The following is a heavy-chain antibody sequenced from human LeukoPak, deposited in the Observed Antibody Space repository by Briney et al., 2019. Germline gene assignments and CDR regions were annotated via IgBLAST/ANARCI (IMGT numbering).Heavy chain of an antibody. D-gene: IGHD3-3*01. CDR3: ASGQLWSAHYYDY. V-gene: IGHV3-21*01. J-gene: IGHJ4*01. CDR2: ISSSSSYI. Sequence: GGSLRLSCAASGFTFSSYSMNWVRQAPGKGLEWVSSISSSSSYIYYADSVKGRFTISGDNAKNSLYLQMNSLRAEDTAVYYCASGQLWSAHYYDYWGQGTLVTVSS. CDR1: GFTFSSYS.